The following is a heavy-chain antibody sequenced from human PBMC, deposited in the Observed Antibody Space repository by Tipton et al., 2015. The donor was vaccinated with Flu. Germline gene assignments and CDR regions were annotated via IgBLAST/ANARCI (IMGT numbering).Heavy chain of an antibody. J-gene: IGHJ3*01. CDR2: ANSGTLR. Sequence: SLRLSCVASGFTFSFYDMNWVRQAPGKGLEWIAYANSGTLRYYGDSVKGRFTISRDEAKDSVFLQMNSLRAEDTAVYYCARAVGGAAALWGQGTMVTVSS. CDR1: GFTFSFYD. D-gene: IGHD6-13*01. CDR3: ARAVGGAAAL. V-gene: IGHV3-69-1*02.